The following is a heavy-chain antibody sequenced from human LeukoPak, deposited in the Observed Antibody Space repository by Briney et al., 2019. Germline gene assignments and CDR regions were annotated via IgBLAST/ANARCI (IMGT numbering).Heavy chain of an antibody. J-gene: IGHJ5*02. CDR3: ARGVQGWFDP. V-gene: IGHV4-59*01. CDR2: IYYSGST. CDR1: GGSISSYY. Sequence: KPPETLSLTCTVSGGSISSYYWSWIRQPPGKGLEWIGYIYYSGSTNYNPSLKSRVTISVDTSKNQFSLKLSSVTAADTAVYYCARGVQGWFDPWGQGTLVTVSS. D-gene: IGHD3-10*01.